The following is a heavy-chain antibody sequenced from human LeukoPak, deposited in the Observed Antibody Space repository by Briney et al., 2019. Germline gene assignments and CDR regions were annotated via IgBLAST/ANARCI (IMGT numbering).Heavy chain of an antibody. V-gene: IGHV3-74*01. D-gene: IGHD2-21*02. CDR1: GFTFSSYW. J-gene: IGHJ6*02. CDR3: ARERVVVTAIEDCYYGMDV. CDR2: INSDGSST. Sequence: GGSLRLSCAASGFTFSSYWMHWVRQAPGKGLVWVSRINSDGSSTSYADSVKGRFTISRDNAKNTLYLQMNSLRAEDTAVYYCARERVVVTAIEDCYYGMDVWGQGTTVTVSS.